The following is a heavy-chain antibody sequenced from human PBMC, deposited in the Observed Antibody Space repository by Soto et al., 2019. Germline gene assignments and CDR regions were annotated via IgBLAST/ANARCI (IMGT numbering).Heavy chain of an antibody. Sequence: QITLKESGPTLVKPTQTLTLTCTFSGFSLSTTGVGVGWISQPPGEALQWLALIYWDDDKRYSPSLKSRPTITKDSSKSEVVRTITIIDTVDKATDYCAQKRRGFGAVYWCQGTLVAESS. CDR2: IYWDDDK. J-gene: IGHJ4*02. V-gene: IGHV2-5*02. CDR1: GFSLSTTGVG. D-gene: IGHD3-10*01. CDR3: AQKRRGFGAVY.